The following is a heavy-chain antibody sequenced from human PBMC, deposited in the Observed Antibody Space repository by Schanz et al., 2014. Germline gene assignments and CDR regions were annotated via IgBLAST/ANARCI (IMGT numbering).Heavy chain of an antibody. Sequence: QVQLVQSGPEVKKPGATVKVSCKASGYIFINSGISWVRQAPGQGLEWMGWISVYNHNKEYDQKVQGRVTMTADTSTNTAYMELRSLRSDDTAVYYCAKAEYDILTDSYSRLDPWGQGTLVTVSS. V-gene: IGHV1-18*01. D-gene: IGHD3-9*01. CDR3: AKAEYDILTDSYSRLDP. CDR2: ISVYNHNK. CDR1: GYIFINSG. J-gene: IGHJ5*02.